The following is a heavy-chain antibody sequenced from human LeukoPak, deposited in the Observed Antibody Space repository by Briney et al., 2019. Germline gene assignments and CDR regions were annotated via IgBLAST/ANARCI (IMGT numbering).Heavy chain of an antibody. CDR1: GGSFSGYY. V-gene: IGHV4-34*01. J-gene: IGHJ4*02. D-gene: IGHD3-10*01. CDR3: ARLTMVRGVIEFWDY. Sequence: SETLSLTCAVYGGSFSGYYWSWIRQPPGKGLEWIGEINHSGSTNYNPSLKSRVTISVDTSKNQFSLKLSSVTAADTAVYYCARLTMVRGVIEFWDYWGQGTLVTVSS. CDR2: INHSGST.